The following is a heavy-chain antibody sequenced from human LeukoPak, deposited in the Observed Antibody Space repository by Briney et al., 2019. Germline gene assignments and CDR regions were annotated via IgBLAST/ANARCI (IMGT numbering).Heavy chain of an antibody. CDR3: ATTIFGVVMPPGY. CDR2: IRDDGSNR. Sequence: GGSLRLSCAASGFTFSSYGMHWVRQAPGKGMEGVAFIRDDGSNRFYADSVEGRFTISRDNSKNTLYVQMNSLRAEDTAVYYCATTIFGVVMPPGYWGQGTLVTVSS. D-gene: IGHD3-3*01. CDR1: GFTFSSYG. J-gene: IGHJ4*02. V-gene: IGHV3-30*02.